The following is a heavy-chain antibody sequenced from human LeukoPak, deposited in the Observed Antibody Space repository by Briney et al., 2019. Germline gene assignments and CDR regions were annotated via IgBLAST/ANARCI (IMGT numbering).Heavy chain of an antibody. J-gene: IGHJ5*02. D-gene: IGHD2-15*01. Sequence: SCKASGYTFTSYDINWVRQAPGKGLEWVSSISNNSSYIYYADSVKGRFTISRDNAKNSLYLQMNSLRAEDTAVYYCARDATWGQGTLVTVSS. V-gene: IGHV3-21*01. CDR3: ARDAT. CDR1: GYTFTSYD. CDR2: ISNNSSYI.